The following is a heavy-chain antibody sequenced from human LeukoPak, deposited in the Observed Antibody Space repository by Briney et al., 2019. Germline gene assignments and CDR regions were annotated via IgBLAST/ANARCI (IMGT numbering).Heavy chain of an antibody. D-gene: IGHD6-19*01. Sequence: GGSLRLSCAASGFTFSSYEMNWVRQAPGKGLEWVSYISSSGSTIYYADSVKGRFTISRDNAKNSLYLQMNSLRAKDTAVYYCARGYSSGWFPSDYWGQGTLVTVSS. J-gene: IGHJ4*02. V-gene: IGHV3-48*03. CDR1: GFTFSSYE. CDR2: ISSSGSTI. CDR3: ARGYSSGWFPSDY.